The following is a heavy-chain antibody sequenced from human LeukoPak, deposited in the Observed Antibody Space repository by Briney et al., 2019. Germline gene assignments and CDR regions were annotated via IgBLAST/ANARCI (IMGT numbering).Heavy chain of an antibody. CDR3: AREGGYDYSLGY. V-gene: IGHV1-2*02. CDR1: GYTFTAYY. CDR2: INPNSGGT. D-gene: IGHD5-12*01. J-gene: IGHJ4*02. Sequence: ASVKVSSKASGYTFTAYYMHWVRQAPGQRREWMGWINPNSGGTNYAQKFQGRVTITRDTSISTAYMELSRPRSDDTAVYYCAREGGYDYSLGYWGQGTLVTVSS.